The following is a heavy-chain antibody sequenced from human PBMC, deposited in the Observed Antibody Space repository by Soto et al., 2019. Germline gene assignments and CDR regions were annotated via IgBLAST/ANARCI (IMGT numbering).Heavy chain of an antibody. D-gene: IGHD3-10*01. V-gene: IGHV1-18*01. CDR1: GYTFTSYG. CDR2: ISAYNGNT. CDR3: ARVYYYGSGSYAGDYDSYMDV. J-gene: IGHJ6*03. Sequence: ASVKVSCKASGYTFTSYGISWVRQSPGQGLEWMGWISAYNGNTNYAQKLQGRVTMTTDTSTSTAYMELRSLRSDDTAVYYCARVYYYGSGSYAGDYDSYMDVWGKGTTVTGSS.